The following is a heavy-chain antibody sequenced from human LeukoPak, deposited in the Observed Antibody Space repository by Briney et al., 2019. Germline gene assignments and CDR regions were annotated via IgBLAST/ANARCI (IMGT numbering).Heavy chain of an antibody. Sequence: SQTLSLTCSVSGGSIISGDSYWTWIRQPPGEGLQWVGYIYYSGSTFYNPSLQSRVAMSIDKSNNRFSLKLNSVTAADTAVYYCVRDSGNYFDLWGHGTLVTVSS. V-gene: IGHV4-30-4*08. D-gene: IGHD3-10*01. CDR1: GGSIISGDSY. CDR3: VRDSGNYFDL. CDR2: IYYSGST. J-gene: IGHJ2*01.